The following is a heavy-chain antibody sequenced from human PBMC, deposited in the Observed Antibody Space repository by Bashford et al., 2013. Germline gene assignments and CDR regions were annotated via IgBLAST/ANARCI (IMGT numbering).Heavy chain of an antibody. CDR2: IGWDDAK. D-gene: IGHD2-2*01. CDR3: AQRATSWLPLAP. V-gene: IGHV2-70*04. J-gene: IGHJ5*02. CDR1: GFSLSTSGMR. Sequence: SGPTLVKPTQTLTLTCSFSGFSLSTSGMRVSWIRQPPGKALEWLARIGWDDAKFYTTSLKSRLTISKDTSKSQVVLTMTNMDPVDTATYYCAQRATSWLPLAPWGQGTLVTVSS.